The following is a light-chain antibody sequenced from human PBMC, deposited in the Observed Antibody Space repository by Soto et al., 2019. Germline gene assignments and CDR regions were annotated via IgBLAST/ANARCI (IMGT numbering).Light chain of an antibody. V-gene: IGKV3-20*01. CDR2: GAS. J-gene: IGKJ2*01. CDR1: QSVSSTF. Sequence: EIVLTQSPGTLSLSPGERATVSCRASQSVSSTFLAWYQQKPGQAPRLLIYGASSRDTGIPDRFSGSGSGTDFTLTISRLEPEDFAVYYCHHYGSSPRMYTFGQGTKLEIK. CDR3: HHYGSSPRMYT.